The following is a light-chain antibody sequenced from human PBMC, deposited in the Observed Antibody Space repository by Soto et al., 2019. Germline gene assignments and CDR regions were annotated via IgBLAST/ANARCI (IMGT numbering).Light chain of an antibody. Sequence: IVLTQSPGTLSLSPGERATLSCRASQSVSSSYLAWYQQTPGQAPRLLIYGASNRATGIPDRFSGSGSGTDFTLTITRLEPEDFAMYYCQRYDSLRTFGQGTKVDIK. CDR3: QRYDSLRT. CDR2: GAS. J-gene: IGKJ1*01. V-gene: IGKV3-20*01. CDR1: QSVSSSY.